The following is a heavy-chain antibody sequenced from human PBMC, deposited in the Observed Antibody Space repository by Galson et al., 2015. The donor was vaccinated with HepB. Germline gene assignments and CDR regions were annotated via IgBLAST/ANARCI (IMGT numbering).Heavy chain of an antibody. V-gene: IGHV1-2*02. D-gene: IGHD1-1*01. CDR3: ARDEAWYGATGGRGPGGGFDP. Sequence: SVTVSCKASGSTFTGYYIHWVRQAPGQGLEWMGWINPNSGGTSYAQKFQGRVTMTRDTSISTAYMELSSLRSDDTAVYYCARDEAWYGATGGRGPGGGFDPWGQGTLVTVTS. CDR1: GSTFTGYY. J-gene: IGHJ5*02. CDR2: INPNSGGT.